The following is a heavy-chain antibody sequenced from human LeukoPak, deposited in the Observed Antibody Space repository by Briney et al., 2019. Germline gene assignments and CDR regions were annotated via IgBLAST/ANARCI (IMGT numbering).Heavy chain of an antibody. CDR2: IYTSGIT. J-gene: IGHJ5*02. CDR3: ARRSYGVPFDP. V-gene: IGHV4-4*07. CDR1: GGSISSYY. D-gene: IGHD3-10*01. Sequence: SETLSLTCAVSGGSISSYYWSWIRQPAGKGLEWIGHIYTSGITNYNPFLKSRVTMSVETSTNQFSLELTSVTAPDTAVYYCARRSYGVPFDPWGQGILVTVSS.